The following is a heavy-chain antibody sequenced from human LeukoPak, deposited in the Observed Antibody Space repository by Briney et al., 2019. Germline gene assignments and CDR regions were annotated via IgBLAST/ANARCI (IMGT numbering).Heavy chain of an antibody. V-gene: IGHV4-39*01. CDR2: IYYSGST. CDR1: GGSISSSSYY. D-gene: IGHD6-6*01. CDR3: ARRTSIAARPDSLDC. Sequence: PSETLSLTCTVSGGSISSSSYYWGWIRQPPGKGLEWIGSIYYSGSTYYNPSLKSRVTISVDTSKNQFSLKLSSVTAADTAVYYCARRTSIAARPDSLDCWGQGTLVTVSS. J-gene: IGHJ4*02.